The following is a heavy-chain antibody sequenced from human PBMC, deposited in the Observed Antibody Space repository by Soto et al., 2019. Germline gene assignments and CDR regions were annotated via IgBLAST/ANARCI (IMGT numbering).Heavy chain of an antibody. J-gene: IGHJ6*02. D-gene: IGHD5-18*01. CDR1: GYTFTSYG. CDR3: ARCIQQDYYYGMDV. Sequence: GASVKVSCKASGYTFTSYGISWVRQAPGQGLEWMGRISADNGNTNYAQKFRGRVTMTTDTSTSTVYMELRNLRSDDTAVYYCARCIQQDYYYGMDVWGQGTTVTVSS. V-gene: IGHV1-18*01. CDR2: ISADNGNT.